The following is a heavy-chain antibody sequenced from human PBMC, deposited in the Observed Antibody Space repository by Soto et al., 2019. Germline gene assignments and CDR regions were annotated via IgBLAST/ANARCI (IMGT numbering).Heavy chain of an antibody. Sequence: GGSLRLSCAASGCNFSPSTMHWVRQAPGKGLEWISYITGDSSTRHYADFVKGRFTISRDNAKNSLYLQMNSLRDEDTAVYFCARDPDGIIDFDYWGQGTQVTVSS. V-gene: IGHV3-48*02. CDR1: GCNFSPST. CDR3: ARDPDGIIDFDY. J-gene: IGHJ4*02. CDR2: ITGDSSTR. D-gene: IGHD3-10*01.